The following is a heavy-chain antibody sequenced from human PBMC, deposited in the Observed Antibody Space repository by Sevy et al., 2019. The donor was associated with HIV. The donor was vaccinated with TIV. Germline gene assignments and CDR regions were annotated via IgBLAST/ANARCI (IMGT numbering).Heavy chain of an antibody. CDR2: IRYDGSNK. J-gene: IGHJ4*02. CDR1: GFTFSSYG. D-gene: IGHD5-12*01. CDR3: ANSGDRPITLWYFDY. Sequence: GWSLRLSCAASGFTFSSYGMHWVRQAPGKGLEWVAFIRYDGSNKYYADSVKGRFTISRDNSKNTLYLQMNSLRAEDTAVYYCANSGDRPITLWYFDYWGQGTLVTVSS. V-gene: IGHV3-30*02.